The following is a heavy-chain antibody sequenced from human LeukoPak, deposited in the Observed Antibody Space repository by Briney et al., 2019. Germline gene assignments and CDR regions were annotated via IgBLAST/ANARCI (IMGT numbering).Heavy chain of an antibody. J-gene: IGHJ3*02. V-gene: IGHV4-59*01. Sequence: SETLSLTCTVSGGSISSYYWSWIRQPPGKGLEWIGYIYYSGSTNYNPSPKSRVTISVDTSKNQFSLKLSSVTAADTAVYYCARDYYGIGRAFDIWGQGTMVTVSS. CDR3: ARDYYGIGRAFDI. D-gene: IGHD3-10*01. CDR2: IYYSGST. CDR1: GGSISSYY.